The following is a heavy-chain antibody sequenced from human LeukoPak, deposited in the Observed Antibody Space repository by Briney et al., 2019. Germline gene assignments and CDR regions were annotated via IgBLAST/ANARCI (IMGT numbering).Heavy chain of an antibody. CDR3: VKAPVTTCRGAYCYPFDY. CDR2: ISDSGNT. Sequence: GGSLRLSCAASGLTFSSYAMSWVRQAPGKGLEWVSAISDSGNTYQSDSVKGRFTISRDSSKNTLFLQMNRLRPEDAAVYYCVKAPVTTCRGAYCYPFDYWGQGTLVTVSS. CDR1: GLTFSSYA. V-gene: IGHV3-23*01. J-gene: IGHJ4*02. D-gene: IGHD2-21*01.